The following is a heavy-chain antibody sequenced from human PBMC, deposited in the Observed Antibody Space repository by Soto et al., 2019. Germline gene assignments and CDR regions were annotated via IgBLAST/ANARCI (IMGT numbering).Heavy chain of an antibody. CDR1: GGTFSSYA. CDR2: IIPIFGTA. D-gene: IGHD2-2*01. Sequence: SVKVSCKASGGTFSSYAISWVRQAPGQGLEWMGGIIPIFGTANYAQKFQGRVTITADESTSTAYMELSSLRSEDTAVYYCARKDIVVVPAAKGYYYYGMDVWGQGTMVTVSS. V-gene: IGHV1-69*13. J-gene: IGHJ6*02. CDR3: ARKDIVVVPAAKGYYYYGMDV.